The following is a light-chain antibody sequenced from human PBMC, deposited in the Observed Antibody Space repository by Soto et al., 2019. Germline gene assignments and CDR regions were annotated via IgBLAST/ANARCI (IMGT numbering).Light chain of an antibody. Sequence: QSVLTQPASVSGSPGQSITISCTGTSSDVGGYNYVSWYQQHPVKAPKLMIYDVTNRPSGVSDRSSGSKSGNTASLTISGLQAEDESYYYCSSYTSSSTPYVFGTGTKVTVL. CDR1: SSDVGGYNY. V-gene: IGLV2-14*01. CDR2: DVT. J-gene: IGLJ1*01. CDR3: SSYTSSSTPYV.